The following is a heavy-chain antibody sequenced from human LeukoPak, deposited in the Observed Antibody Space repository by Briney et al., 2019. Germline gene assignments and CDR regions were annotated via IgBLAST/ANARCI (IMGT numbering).Heavy chain of an antibody. CDR1: GYTFTDFY. CDR3: AAWRGYINGWWGPFDY. CDR2: IDPKSGGT. V-gene: IGHV1-2*02. D-gene: IGHD6-19*01. Sequence: ASVKVSCKASGYTFTDFYIHWVRQAPGQGPEWMGWIDPKSGGTKYAQKFQGRVTMTRDTSTSTAYMELSRLTSDDPAVYYCAAWRGYINGWWGPFDYWGRGTQVTVSS. J-gene: IGHJ4*02.